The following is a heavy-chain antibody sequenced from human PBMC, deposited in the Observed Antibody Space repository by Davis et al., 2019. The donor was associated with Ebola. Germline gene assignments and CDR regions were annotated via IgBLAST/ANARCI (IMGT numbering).Heavy chain of an antibody. CDR2: ISYDGSNK. Sequence: GESLKISCAASGFTFSSHGIHWVRQAPGKGLEWVAVISYDGSNKYYADSVKGRFTISRDNSKNTLYLQMNSLRAEDTAVYYCARDGVGLDYWGQGTLVTVSS. D-gene: IGHD3-10*01. CDR1: GFTFSSHG. J-gene: IGHJ4*02. CDR3: ARDGVGLDY. V-gene: IGHV3-30*03.